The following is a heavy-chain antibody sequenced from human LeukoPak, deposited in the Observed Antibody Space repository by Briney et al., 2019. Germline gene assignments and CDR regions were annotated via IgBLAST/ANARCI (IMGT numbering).Heavy chain of an antibody. D-gene: IGHD4-17*01. V-gene: IGHV1-2*02. Sequence: ASVKVSCKASGYTFTGYYMHWVRQAPGQGLEGMGWINPHSGGTNYAQKFQGRVTMTRDTSISTAYMELSRLRSDDTAVYYCARRYGDYTRPDAFDIWGQGTMVTVSS. CDR3: ARRYGDYTRPDAFDI. CDR1: GYTFTGYY. J-gene: IGHJ3*02. CDR2: INPHSGGT.